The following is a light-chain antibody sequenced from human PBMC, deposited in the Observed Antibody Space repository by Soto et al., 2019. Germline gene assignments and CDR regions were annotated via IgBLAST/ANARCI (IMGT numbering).Light chain of an antibody. Sequence: QPVLTQPPSVSGAPGQRVPITCTGSSSNIGAGYDVHWYQQLPGRAPKLLIYANSNRPSGVPDRFSGSRSGTSASLATTGLQAEDEADYSCQSYDNSLSGFYVFGTGTKVTVL. CDR1: SSNIGAGYD. V-gene: IGLV1-40*01. J-gene: IGLJ1*01. CDR2: ANS. CDR3: QSYDNSLSGFYV.